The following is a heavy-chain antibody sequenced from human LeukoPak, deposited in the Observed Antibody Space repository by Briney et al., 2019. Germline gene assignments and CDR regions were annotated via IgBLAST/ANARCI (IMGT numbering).Heavy chain of an antibody. Sequence: SETLSLTCTVSGGSISSSSYYWGWIRQPPGKGLEWIGSIYYSGSTYYNPSLKSRVTISVDTSKNQFSLKLSPVTAADTAVYYCARLSRYGSGSWGHPYYYYYMDVWGKGTTVTISS. J-gene: IGHJ6*03. D-gene: IGHD3-10*01. CDR3: ARLSRYGSGSWGHPYYYYYMDV. CDR1: GGSISSSSYY. V-gene: IGHV4-39*01. CDR2: IYYSGST.